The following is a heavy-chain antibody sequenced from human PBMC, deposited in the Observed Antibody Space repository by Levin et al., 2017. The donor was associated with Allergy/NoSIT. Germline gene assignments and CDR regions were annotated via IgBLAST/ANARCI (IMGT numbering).Heavy chain of an antibody. V-gene: IGHV3-48*02. CDR1: GFTFSSYS. J-gene: IGHJ4*02. CDR3: ARDPDGGVYSGYDLVSNY. Sequence: GGSLRLSCAASGFTFSSYSMNWVRQAPGKGLEWVSYISSSSSTIYYADSVKGRFTISRDNAKNSLYLQMNSLRDEDTAVYYCARDPDGGVYSGYDLVSNYWGQGTLVTVSS. D-gene: IGHD5-12*01. CDR2: ISSSSSTI.